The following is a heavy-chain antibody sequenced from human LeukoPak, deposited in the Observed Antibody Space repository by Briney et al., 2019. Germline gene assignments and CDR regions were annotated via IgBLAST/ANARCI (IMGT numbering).Heavy chain of an antibody. CDR1: GFTFSSNW. CDR3: SRDFNGRNDF. V-gene: IGHV3-74*01. D-gene: IGHD1-14*01. CDR2: INPDGSRT. Sequence: GGSLRLSCAASGFTFSSNWMHWVRQGPGRGLVWVSRINPDGSRTDYAESVKGRFTISRDNAKNTLSLEMNSLGDEDTAVYYCSRDFNGRNDFWGQGTLVTVSS. J-gene: IGHJ4*02.